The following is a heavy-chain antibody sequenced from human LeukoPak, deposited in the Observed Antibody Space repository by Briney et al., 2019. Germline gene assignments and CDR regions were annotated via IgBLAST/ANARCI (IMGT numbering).Heavy chain of an antibody. V-gene: IGHV3-48*03. D-gene: IGHD2-21*01. Sequence: GGSLRLSCAASGFTFSSYEMNWVRQAPGKGLEWVSYISSSGSAIYYADSVKGRFTISRDNAKNSLYLQMNSLRAEDTALYYCAREGLRRDFDYWGQGTLVTVSS. CDR2: ISSSGSAI. CDR3: AREGLRRDFDY. J-gene: IGHJ4*02. CDR1: GFTFSSYE.